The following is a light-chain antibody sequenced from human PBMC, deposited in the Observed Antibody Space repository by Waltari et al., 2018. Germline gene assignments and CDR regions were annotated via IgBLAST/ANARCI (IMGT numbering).Light chain of an antibody. CDR1: SSDVGGHPY. V-gene: IGLV2-14*01. CDR2: DVS. CDR3: SSYSSVTNVV. Sequence: QSALTQPASVSGSPGQSITISCTGTSSDVGGHPYVSWYQQHPGEAPKLIIYDVSSRPPGVSPRFPASRSGNTASLTISGLRTEDEADYYCSSYSSVTNVVFGGGTKLTVL. J-gene: IGLJ2*01.